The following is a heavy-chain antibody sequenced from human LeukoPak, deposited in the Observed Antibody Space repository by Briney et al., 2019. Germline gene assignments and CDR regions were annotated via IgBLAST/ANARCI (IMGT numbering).Heavy chain of an antibody. V-gene: IGHV4-4*02. CDR2: IYHSGST. CDR1: GGPISSTNW. Sequence: ASETLSLTGAVSGGPISSTNWWSWVRQPPGKGLEWIGEIYHSGSTNYNPSLRSRITISVDKSKDQFSLRLSSVTAADTAVYYCARKIGSSGAFDIWGQGTMVTVSS. CDR3: ARKIGSSGAFDI. J-gene: IGHJ3*02. D-gene: IGHD1-26*01.